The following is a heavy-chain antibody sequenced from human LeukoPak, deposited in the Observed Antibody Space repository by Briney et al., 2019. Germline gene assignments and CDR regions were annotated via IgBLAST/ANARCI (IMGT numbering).Heavy chain of an antibody. J-gene: IGHJ6*03. Sequence: SETLSLTCTVSGGSISSSSYYWSWIRQPAGKGLEWIGRIYTSGSTNYNPSLKSRVTISVDTSKNQFSLKLSSVTAADTAVYYCAREESGYLSYYYYYYMDVWGKGTTVTISS. D-gene: IGHD3-3*01. CDR1: GGSISSSSYY. CDR2: IYTSGST. V-gene: IGHV4-61*02. CDR3: AREESGYLSYYYYYYMDV.